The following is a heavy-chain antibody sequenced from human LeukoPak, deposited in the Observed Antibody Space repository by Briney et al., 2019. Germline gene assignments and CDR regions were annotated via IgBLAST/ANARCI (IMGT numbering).Heavy chain of an antibody. CDR2: IYSGGTA. CDR3: AREPSGI. CDR1: GFTVSSNY. Sequence: GGSLRLSCAASGFTVSSNYMSWVRQAPGKGLEWVSVIYSGGTADYADSVKGRFTISRDNSKNTVYLQMNSLRAEDTAVYYCAREPSGIWGQGTMVSVSS. J-gene: IGHJ3*02. V-gene: IGHV3-53*01. D-gene: IGHD3-10*01.